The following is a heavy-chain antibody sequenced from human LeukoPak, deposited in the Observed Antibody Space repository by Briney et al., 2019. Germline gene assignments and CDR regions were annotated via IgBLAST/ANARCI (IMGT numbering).Heavy chain of an antibody. D-gene: IGHD6-6*01. V-gene: IGHV4-4*07. J-gene: IGHJ6*03. Sequence: SETLSLTCTVSGGSTRSYYWSWIRQPAGKGLEWIGRIYTSGSTNYNPSLKSRVTMSVDTSKNQFSLKLSSVTAADTAVYYCARGGSSSAYYYYYMDVWGKGTTVTVSS. CDR2: IYTSGST. CDR1: GGSTRSYY. CDR3: ARGGSSSAYYYYYMDV.